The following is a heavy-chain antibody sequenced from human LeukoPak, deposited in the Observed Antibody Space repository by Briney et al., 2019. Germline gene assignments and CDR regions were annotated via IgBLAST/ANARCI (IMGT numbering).Heavy chain of an antibody. CDR2: ISSRSSYI. CDR1: GFTFSSYS. D-gene: IGHD1-26*01. Sequence: GGSLRLSCAASGFTFSSYSMNWVRQAPGKGLEWVSSISSRSSYIYYADSVKGRFTISRDNAKNSLYLQMNSLRAEDTAVYYCANSLVGATRGYWGQGTLVTVSS. J-gene: IGHJ4*02. V-gene: IGHV3-21*04. CDR3: ANSLVGATRGY.